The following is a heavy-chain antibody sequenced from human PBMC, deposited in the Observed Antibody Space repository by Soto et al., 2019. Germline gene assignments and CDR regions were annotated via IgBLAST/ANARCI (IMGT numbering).Heavy chain of an antibody. CDR3: AREVGSRIDY. CDR1: GYTCTSYD. V-gene: IGHV1-8*01. CDR2: MHPNSGNT. D-gene: IGHD1-26*01. J-gene: IGHJ4*02. Sequence: QVQLVQSGAEVKKPGASVKVSCQASGYTCTSYDLNWVRQATGQGLEWMGWMHPNSGNTGYAQKFQGRVTMTRNTSISTAYMELSSLTSEDTAAYYWAREVGSRIDYWGQGTLVTVSS.